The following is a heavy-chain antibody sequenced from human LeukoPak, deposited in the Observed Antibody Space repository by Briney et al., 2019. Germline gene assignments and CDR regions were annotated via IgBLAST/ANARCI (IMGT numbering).Heavy chain of an antibody. J-gene: IGHJ4*02. CDR3: AKEAGYSYGFDY. Sequence: GGSLRLSCAASGFTFSNYGIHWVRQAPGKGLEWVAVISYDGSNKYYADSVKGRCTISRDKSKNTVYLQMNSLRAEDTAVYYCAKEAGYSYGFDYWGQGTLVTVSS. V-gene: IGHV3-30*18. D-gene: IGHD5-18*01. CDR2: ISYDGSNK. CDR1: GFTFSNYG.